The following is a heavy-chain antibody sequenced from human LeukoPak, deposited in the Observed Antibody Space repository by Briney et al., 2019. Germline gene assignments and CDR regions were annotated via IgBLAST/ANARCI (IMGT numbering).Heavy chain of an antibody. D-gene: IGHD6-13*01. Sequence: GGSLRLSCAASGFTFDDYAMHWVRQAPGKGLEWVSGITWNSDNIEYADSVKGRFTISRDNAKNSLYLQMNSLRAEDTGVYYCAGHHQAYSRTYWGQGTLVTVSS. CDR2: ITWNSDNI. CDR1: GFTFDDYA. CDR3: AGHHQAYSRTY. J-gene: IGHJ4*02. V-gene: IGHV3-9*01.